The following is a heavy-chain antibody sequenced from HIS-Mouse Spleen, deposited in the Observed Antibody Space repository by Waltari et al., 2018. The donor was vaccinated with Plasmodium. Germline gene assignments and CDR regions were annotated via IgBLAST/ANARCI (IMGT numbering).Heavy chain of an antibody. CDR1: GGSFSGYS. D-gene: IGHD3-3*01. Sequence: QVQLQQWGAGLLKPSETLSLTCAVYGGSFSGYSWSWIRQPPGKGLEWIGEIKHSGSTNDNPTRKSGVTIAVDTSKNHFSLRLSSVTAAYTAVYYCARVTSSGVYWYFDLWGRGTLVTVSS. J-gene: IGHJ2*01. CDR3: ARVTSSGVYWYFDL. V-gene: IGHV4-34*01. CDR2: IKHSGST.